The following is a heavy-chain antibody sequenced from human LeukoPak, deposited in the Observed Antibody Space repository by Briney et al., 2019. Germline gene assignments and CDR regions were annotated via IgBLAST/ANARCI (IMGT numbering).Heavy chain of an antibody. J-gene: IGHJ4*02. CDR2: IYYSGST. D-gene: IGHD6-13*01. Sequence: SETLSLTCTVSGGSISSYYWSWIRQPPGKGLEWIGYIYYSGSTNYNPSLKSRVTISVDTSKNQFSLKLSSLTAADTAVYYWARGTYGSSWQLEHFDYWGQGTLVTVSS. CDR3: ARGTYGSSWQLEHFDY. CDR1: GGSISSYY. V-gene: IGHV4-59*01.